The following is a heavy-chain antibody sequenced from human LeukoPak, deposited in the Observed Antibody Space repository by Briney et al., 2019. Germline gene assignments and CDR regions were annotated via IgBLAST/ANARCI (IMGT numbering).Heavy chain of an antibody. J-gene: IGHJ4*02. D-gene: IGHD3-22*01. CDR3: VRLRRNSDTSGFYYYYDF. CDR2: ISVRSNYI. V-gene: IGHV3-21*01. Sequence: GGSLRLSCAASGFTFSSYAMMWVRQSPEKGLEWVSSISVRSNYIYYADSVRGRFSISRDDARDSLYLQMNSLRAEDTAVYYCVRLRRNSDTSGFYYYYDFWGQGTLVTVSS. CDR1: GFTFSSYA.